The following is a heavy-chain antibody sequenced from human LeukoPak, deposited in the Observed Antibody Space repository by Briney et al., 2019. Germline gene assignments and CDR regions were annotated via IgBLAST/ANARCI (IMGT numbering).Heavy chain of an antibody. V-gene: IGHV3-48*01. CDR1: GFTFSSYS. CDR3: ARAGGDWFDP. Sequence: GGSLRLSCAASGFTFSSYSMNWVRQAPGKGLEWISYISSSSSTIYYADSVKGRFTISRDNSKNTLYLQMNSLRAEDTAVYYCARAGGDWFDPWGQGTLVTVSS. CDR2: ISSSSSTI. D-gene: IGHD3-10*01. J-gene: IGHJ5*02.